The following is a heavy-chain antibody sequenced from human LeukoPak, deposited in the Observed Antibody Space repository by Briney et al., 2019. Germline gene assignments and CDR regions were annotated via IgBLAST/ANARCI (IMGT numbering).Heavy chain of an antibody. CDR3: AKPRAMTTGVGRYFDL. CDR1: GFTFTSYA. J-gene: IGHJ2*01. Sequence: GGSLRLSCGASGFTFTSYAMRWIRQAPGKGLEWVSAISGGGENTYYGDSVKGRFTISRDNSKTTLYLQMNSLRAEDTATYYCAKPRAMTTGVGRYFDLWGRDTLVTVSS. D-gene: IGHD1-1*01. CDR2: ISGGGENT. V-gene: IGHV3-23*01.